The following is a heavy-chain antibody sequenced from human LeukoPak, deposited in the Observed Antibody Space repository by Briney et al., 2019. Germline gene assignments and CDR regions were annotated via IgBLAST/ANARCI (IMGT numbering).Heavy chain of an antibody. J-gene: IGHJ2*01. V-gene: IGHV4-38-2*02. CDR2: IYYSGST. CDR1: GYSISSGYY. CDR3: ARGAFDL. Sequence: SETLSLTCTVSGYSISSGYYWGWIRQPPGKGLEWIGSIYYSGSTYYNPSLKSRVTISVDTSKNQFSLKLSSVTAADTAVYYCARGAFDLWGRGTLVTVSS.